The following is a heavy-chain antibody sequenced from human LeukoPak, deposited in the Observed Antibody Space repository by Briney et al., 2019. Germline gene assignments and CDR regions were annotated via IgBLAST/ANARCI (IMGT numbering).Heavy chain of an antibody. CDR3: AKDVCGNYCSLDM. Sequence: GGSLRLSCAASGFTFSTHAMSWVRQAPGKGLEWVSGISGVSETTYYADSVRGRFIISRDNSKSTIYLQMNSLRAEDTAVYYCAKDVCGNYCSLDMWGQGTMVTVSS. CDR2: ISGVSETT. CDR1: GFTFSTHA. V-gene: IGHV3-23*01. D-gene: IGHD1-26*01. J-gene: IGHJ3*02.